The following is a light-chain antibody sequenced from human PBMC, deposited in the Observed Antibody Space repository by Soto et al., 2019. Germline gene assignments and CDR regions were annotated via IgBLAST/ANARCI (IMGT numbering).Light chain of an antibody. CDR3: QQRFYWPRT. Sequence: DIVLTQSPATLSFSPGESATLSCRASQLFSNYLAWYQQRPGQAPRLLISTASSRATGIPARFSGSGSGTDFTLTISRLEPEDFAVYYCQQRFYWPRTFGQGTRVEIK. V-gene: IGKV3-11*01. J-gene: IGKJ1*01. CDR1: QLFSNY. CDR2: TAS.